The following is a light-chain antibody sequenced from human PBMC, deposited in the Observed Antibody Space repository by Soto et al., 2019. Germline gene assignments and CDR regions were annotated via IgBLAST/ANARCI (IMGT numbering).Light chain of an antibody. Sequence: IEETQSPSSLAASLGDRVTITCRASQTIGTYVNWYRQKSGAAPELLIYDASTLQSGVPSRFRGGASGTDFTLNISSLKLDEFATYYCPQRYNTPLTFGQGTQVEIE. CDR2: DAS. J-gene: IGKJ1*01. CDR1: QTIGTY. V-gene: IGKV1-39*01. CDR3: PQRYNTPLT.